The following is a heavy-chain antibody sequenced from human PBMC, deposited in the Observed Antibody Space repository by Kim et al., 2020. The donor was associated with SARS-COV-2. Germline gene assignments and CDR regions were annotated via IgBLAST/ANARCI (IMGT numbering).Heavy chain of an antibody. Sequence: SETLSLTCTVSGGSVNSSSNYWGWIRQPPGKGLEWIGNIYYSGSTFYTYYSPSFKSRVTISLHTSKNQFSLKVTSVTAADTAGYYCARAPAGGRLDYWG. CDR1: GGSVNSSSNY. J-gene: IGHJ4*01. V-gene: IGHV4-39*07. CDR3: ARAPAGGRLDY. CDR2: IYYSGSTFYT.